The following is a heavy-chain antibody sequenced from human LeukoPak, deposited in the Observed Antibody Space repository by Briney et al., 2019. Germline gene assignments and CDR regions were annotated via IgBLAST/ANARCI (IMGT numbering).Heavy chain of an antibody. CDR1: GYSFTSYW. J-gene: IGHJ4*02. Sequence: KFGESLKISCKGSGYSFTSYWIGWVRQMPGKGLEWMGIIYPGDSDTRYSPSFQGQVTISADKSISTAYLQWSSLKASDTAMYYCARHPNGVTMIVPSDYWGQGTLVTVSS. CDR2: IYPGDSDT. V-gene: IGHV5-51*01. D-gene: IGHD3-22*01. CDR3: ARHPNGVTMIVPSDY.